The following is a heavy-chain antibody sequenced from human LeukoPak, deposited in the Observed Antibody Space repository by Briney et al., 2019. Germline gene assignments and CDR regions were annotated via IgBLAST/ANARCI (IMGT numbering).Heavy chain of an antibody. D-gene: IGHD3-3*01. J-gene: IGHJ4*02. CDR1: GGSISSDY. CDR3: ARHRREYYDFWSGYPYYFDY. Sequence: SSETLSLTCTVCGGSISSDYSSWIRQPPGEGREGVGYIYTRGSTKYNTYLKSRVNISVATSKNQFSLKLNSVTAADTAVYYCARHRREYYDFWSGYPYYFDYWGPGTLVTGSP. CDR2: IYTRGST. V-gene: IGHV4-4*09.